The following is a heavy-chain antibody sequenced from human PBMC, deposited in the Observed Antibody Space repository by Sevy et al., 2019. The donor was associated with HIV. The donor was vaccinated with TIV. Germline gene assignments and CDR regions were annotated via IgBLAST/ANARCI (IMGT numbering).Heavy chain of an antibody. Sequence: ETLSLTCAVYGGSFSGYYWGWIRQPPGKGLGWIGEINHSGSTHYNPSLKSRVTISVDTSKNQCSLKLSSVTAAETAVYYCARGREQSGTTKGNWFDPWGQGTLVTVSS. CDR3: ARGREQSGTTKGNWFDP. D-gene: IGHD1-7*01. V-gene: IGHV4-34*01. CDR2: INHSGST. J-gene: IGHJ5*02. CDR1: GGSFSGYY.